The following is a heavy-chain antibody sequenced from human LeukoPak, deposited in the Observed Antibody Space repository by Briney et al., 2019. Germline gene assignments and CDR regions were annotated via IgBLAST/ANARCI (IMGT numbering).Heavy chain of an antibody. CDR2: IYSGGST. CDR1: GFTVSSSY. D-gene: IGHD2-2*02. CDR3: VRDAEGAAISVNYWFDP. J-gene: IGHJ5*02. V-gene: IGHV3-53*01. Sequence: PGGSLRLSCAASGFTVSSSYMTWVRQAPGKGLEWVSVIYSGGSTYYADSVKGRFTISRDNSKNTLHLQMDSLRAEDTAVYYCVRDAEGAAISVNYWFDPWGQGTLVTVSS.